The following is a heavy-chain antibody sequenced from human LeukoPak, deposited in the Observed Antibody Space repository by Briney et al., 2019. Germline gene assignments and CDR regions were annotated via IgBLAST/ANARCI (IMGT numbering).Heavy chain of an antibody. J-gene: IGHJ4*02. Sequence: SVKVSCKASGGTFSSYAISWVRQAPGQGLEWMGGIIPIFGTANYAQKFQGRVTITTDESTSTAYMELSSPRSEDTAVYYCARGSPYYYDSSGLRFDYWGQGTLVTVSS. D-gene: IGHD3-22*01. CDR2: IIPIFGTA. V-gene: IGHV1-69*05. CDR1: GGTFSSYA. CDR3: ARGSPYYYDSSGLRFDY.